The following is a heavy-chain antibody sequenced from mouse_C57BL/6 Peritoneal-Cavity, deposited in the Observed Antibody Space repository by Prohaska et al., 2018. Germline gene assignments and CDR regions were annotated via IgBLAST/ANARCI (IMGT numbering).Heavy chain of an antibody. CDR3: ANYYGFAY. D-gene: IGHD1-1*01. CDR1: GYTFTSYW. Sequence: GAELVMPGASVKLSCKASGYTFTSYWMHWVKQRPGQGLEWIGEIDPSDSYTNYNQKFKGKATLTVDKSSSTAYIQLSSLTSEDSAVYYCANYYGFAYWGQGTLVTVSA. J-gene: IGHJ3*01. V-gene: IGHV1-69*01. CDR2: IDPSDSYT.